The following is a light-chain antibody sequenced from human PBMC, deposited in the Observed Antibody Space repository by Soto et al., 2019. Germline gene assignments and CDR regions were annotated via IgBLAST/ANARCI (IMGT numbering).Light chain of an antibody. CDR2: GAS. J-gene: IGKJ3*01. V-gene: IGKV3-20*01. Sequence: MTQAPITLSMCQVEKDRRCCRASQSVSSNYVAWFHQKPGQAPRLLIYGASSRATGDPDRFSASGSGTDFTLTISRLEPEDFAVYYCQQYGRSPFTFGPGTKVDIK. CDR1: QSVSSNY. CDR3: QQYGRSPFT.